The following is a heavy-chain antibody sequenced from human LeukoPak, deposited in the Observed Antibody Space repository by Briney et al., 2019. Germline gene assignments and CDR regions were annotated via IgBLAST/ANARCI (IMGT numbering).Heavy chain of an antibody. J-gene: IGHJ1*01. D-gene: IGHD6-6*01. CDR3: ARGTSIAARRYFQH. V-gene: IGHV1-69*04. CDR1: GGTFSSYA. Sequence: SVKVSCKASGGTFSSYAISWVRQAPGQGLEWMGRIIPILGIANYAQKFQGRVTITADKSTSTAYMELSSLRSEDTAVYYCARGTSIAARRYFQHWGQGTLVTVSS. CDR2: IIPILGIA.